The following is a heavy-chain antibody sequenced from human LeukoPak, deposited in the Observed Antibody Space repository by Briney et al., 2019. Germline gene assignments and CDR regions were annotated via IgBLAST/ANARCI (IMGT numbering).Heavy chain of an antibody. J-gene: IGHJ6*03. V-gene: IGHV1-69*06. CDR1: GYTLTELS. Sequence: SVKVSCKVSGYTLTELSMHWVRQAPGKGLEWMGGIIPIFGTANYAQKFQGRVTITADKSTSTAYMELSSLRSEDTAVYYCARCRSLLVSDYYYYMDVWGKGTTVTVSS. D-gene: IGHD3-9*01. CDR3: ARCRSLLVSDYYYYMDV. CDR2: IIPIFGTA.